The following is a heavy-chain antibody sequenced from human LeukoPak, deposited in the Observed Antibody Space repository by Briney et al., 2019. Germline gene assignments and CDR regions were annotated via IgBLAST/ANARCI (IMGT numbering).Heavy chain of an antibody. V-gene: IGHV1-2*02. D-gene: IGHD2-2*02. CDR2: INPNSGGT. Sequence: ASVKVSCKASGYTFTGYYMHWVRQAPGQGLEWMGWINPNSGGTNYAQKFQGRVIMTRDTSISTAYMELSRLRSDDTAVYYCARGGGYRSSTSCYTRWFDPWGQGTLVTVSS. CDR3: ARGGGYRSSTSCYTRWFDP. J-gene: IGHJ5*02. CDR1: GYTFTGYY.